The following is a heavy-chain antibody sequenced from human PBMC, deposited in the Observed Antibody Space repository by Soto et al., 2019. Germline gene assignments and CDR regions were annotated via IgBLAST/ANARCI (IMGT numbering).Heavy chain of an antibody. D-gene: IGHD2-2*01. CDR3: AQSYCSSTSSYCSHGMDV. CDR1: RGTFISYA. Sequence: SVQVSFKASRGTFISYAISWVRQAPGQGLEWMGGIIPIFGTANYAQKFQGRVTITADESTRTAYMELSSLRSEDTAGDYCAQSYCSSTSSYCSHGMDVWGQGTTVTVSS. J-gene: IGHJ6*02. V-gene: IGHV1-69*13. CDR2: IIPIFGTA.